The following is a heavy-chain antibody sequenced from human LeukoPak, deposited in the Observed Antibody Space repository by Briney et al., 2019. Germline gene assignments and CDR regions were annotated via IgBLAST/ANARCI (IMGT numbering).Heavy chain of an antibody. CDR2: IYYSGGT. J-gene: IGHJ5*02. CDR1: GGSISSYY. CDR3: ARSYYDSSGRFDP. Sequence: PSETLSLTCTVSGGSISSYYWSWIRQPPGKGLEWIGYIYYSGGTNYNPSLKSRVTISVDTSKNQFSLKLSSVTAADTAVYYCARSYYDSSGRFDPWGQGTLVTVSS. V-gene: IGHV4-59*01. D-gene: IGHD3-22*01.